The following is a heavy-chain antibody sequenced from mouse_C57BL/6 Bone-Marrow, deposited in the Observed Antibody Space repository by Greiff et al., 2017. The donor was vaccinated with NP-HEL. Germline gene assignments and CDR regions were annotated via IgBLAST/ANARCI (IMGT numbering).Heavy chain of an antibody. CDR2: ISNGGGST. Sequence: EVKLMESGGGLVQPGGSLKLSCAASGFTFSDYYMYWVRQTPEKRLEWVAYISNGGGSTYYPDTVKGRFTISRDNAKNTLYLQMSRLKSEDTAMYYCASPNWSYAMDYWGQGTSVTVSS. CDR1: GFTFSDYY. J-gene: IGHJ4*01. CDR3: ASPNWSYAMDY. V-gene: IGHV5-12*01. D-gene: IGHD4-1*01.